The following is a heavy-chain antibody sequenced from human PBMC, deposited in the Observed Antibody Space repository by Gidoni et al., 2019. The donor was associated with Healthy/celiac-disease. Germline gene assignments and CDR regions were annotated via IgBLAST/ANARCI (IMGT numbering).Heavy chain of an antibody. D-gene: IGHD6-19*01. CDR3: AREGPWEQWLGPFDY. CDR1: GYTFTSYA. CDR2: INAGNGNT. Sequence: QVQLVQSGAEVKKPGASVKVSCKASGYTFTSYAMHWVRQAPGQRLEWMGWINAGNGNTKYSQKFQGRVTITRDTSASTAYMELSSLRSEDTAVYYCAREGPWEQWLGPFDYWGQGTLVTVSS. V-gene: IGHV1-3*01. J-gene: IGHJ4*02.